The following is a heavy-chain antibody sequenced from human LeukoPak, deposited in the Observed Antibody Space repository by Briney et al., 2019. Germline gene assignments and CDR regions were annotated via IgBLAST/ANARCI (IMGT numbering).Heavy chain of an antibody. J-gene: IGHJ6*03. CDR2: ISYDGSNK. V-gene: IGHV3-30*04. CDR3: ARTGYSHYYMDV. Sequence: GGSLRLSCATSGFTFSSYAMHWVRQAPGKGLEWVAVISYDGSNKYYADSVKGRFTISRDNSKNTLYLQMNSLRAEDTAVYYCARTGYSHYYMDVWGKGTTVTISS. D-gene: IGHD1-14*01. CDR1: GFTFSSYA.